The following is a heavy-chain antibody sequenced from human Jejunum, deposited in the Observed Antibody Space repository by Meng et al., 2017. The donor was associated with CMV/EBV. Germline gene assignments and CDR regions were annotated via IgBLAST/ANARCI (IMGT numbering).Heavy chain of an antibody. D-gene: IGHD2-2*01. V-gene: IGHV3-21*06. CDR3: ATEAQLPPRIDF. CDR1: GFPFSAYA. CDR2: IGRSPDYI. J-gene: IGHJ4*02. Sequence: CAASGFPFSAYAMTWVRQAPGKGLEWVSSIGRSPDYIHYADSLKGRFIISRDNAKSSLYLDMNSLRADDTAVYYCATEAQLPPRIDFWGQGTLVTVSS.